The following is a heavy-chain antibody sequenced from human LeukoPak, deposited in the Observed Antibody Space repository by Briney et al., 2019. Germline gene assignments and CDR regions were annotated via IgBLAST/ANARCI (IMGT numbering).Heavy chain of an antibody. Sequence: ASVKVSCKASGYTFTSYYMHWVRQAPGQGLEWMGIINPSGGSTSYAQKFQGRVTMTRDTSTSTVYMELSSLRSEDTAVYYCARDGGPDYYGSGKRELRDYWGQGTLVTVSS. CDR3: ARDGGPDYYGSGKRELRDY. D-gene: IGHD3-10*01. V-gene: IGHV1-46*01. CDR1: GYTFTSYY. J-gene: IGHJ4*02. CDR2: INPSGGST.